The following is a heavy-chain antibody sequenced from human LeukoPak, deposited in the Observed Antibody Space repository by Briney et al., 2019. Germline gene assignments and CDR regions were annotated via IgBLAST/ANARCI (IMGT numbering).Heavy chain of an antibody. CDR1: GYTFTGYY. D-gene: IGHD2-15*01. V-gene: IGHV1-2*02. CDR3: ARGVVAATFYYYMDV. Sequence: ASVKVSCKASGYTFTGYYMHWVRQAPGQGLEWMGWINPNSGGTNYAQKFQGRVTMTRDTSISTAYMELSRLRSYDTAVYYCARGVVAATFYYYMDVWGKGTTVTVSS. J-gene: IGHJ6*03. CDR2: INPNSGGT.